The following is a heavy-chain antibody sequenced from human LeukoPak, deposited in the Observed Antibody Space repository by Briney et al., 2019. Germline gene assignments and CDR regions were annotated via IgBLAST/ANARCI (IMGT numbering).Heavy chain of an antibody. Sequence: ASVKGSCKASGYTFTGYYMHWVRQAPGQGLEWMGWINPNSGGTNYAQKFQGRVTMTRDTSISTAYMELSRLRSDDTAVYYCARDGRLDANWFDPWGQGTLVTVSS. CDR2: INPNSGGT. CDR1: GYTFTGYY. CDR3: ARDGRLDANWFDP. V-gene: IGHV1-2*02. J-gene: IGHJ5*02.